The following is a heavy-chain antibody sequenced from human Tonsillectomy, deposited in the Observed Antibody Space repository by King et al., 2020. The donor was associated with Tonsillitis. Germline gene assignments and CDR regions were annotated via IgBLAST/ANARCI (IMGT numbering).Heavy chain of an antibody. CDR2: IKSKTDGGTT. Sequence: VQLVESGGGLVKPGGSLRLSCAASGFTLSNAWMSWVRQAPGKGLEWVGRIKSKTDGGTTDYAAPVKGRFTISRDDSKNTLYLQMNGLKTEDTAVYYCTTDSSGLVVPAADWGQGTLVTVSS. CDR3: TTDSSGLVVPAAD. V-gene: IGHV3-15*01. D-gene: IGHD2-2*01. J-gene: IGHJ4*02. CDR1: GFTLSNAW.